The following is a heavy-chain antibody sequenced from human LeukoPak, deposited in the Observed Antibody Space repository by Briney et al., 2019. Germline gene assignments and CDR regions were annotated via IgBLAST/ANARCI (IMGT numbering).Heavy chain of an antibody. V-gene: IGHV3-23*01. J-gene: IGHJ4*02. CDR1: GFIFRNYA. CDR2: LRGDGET. CDR3: AKASWVSNVDAVL. D-gene: IGHD3-16*01. Sequence: PGGSLRLSCAASGFIFRNYAMGWVRQGPARGLEWVSSLRGDGETFYADSVKGRFTLSRDDSRNTVYLQLNNLRVEDTAIYYCAKASWVSNVDAVLWGQGTLVTVSS.